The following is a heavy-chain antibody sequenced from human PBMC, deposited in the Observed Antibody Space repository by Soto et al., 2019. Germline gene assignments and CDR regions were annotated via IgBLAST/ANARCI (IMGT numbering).Heavy chain of an antibody. CDR3: AKEGTTSTYNWFDP. D-gene: IGHD2-2*01. V-gene: IGHV3-64*04. CDR2: ISSDGGGST. CDR1: GLNFNDYA. Sequence: GGSLRLSCSASGLNFNDYAMHWVRQAAGKGLKYVSSISSDGGGSTFYADSVKGRFTISRDNAKNTLYLQMSSLRAEDTAVYYCAKEGTTSTYNWFDPWGQGTLVTVYS. J-gene: IGHJ5*02.